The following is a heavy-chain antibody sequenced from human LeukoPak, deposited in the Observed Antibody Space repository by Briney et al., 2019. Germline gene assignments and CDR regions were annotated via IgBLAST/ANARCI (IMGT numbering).Heavy chain of an antibody. J-gene: IGHJ4*02. Sequence: ERSLRLSCAASGFTFSNSAMHWVRQAPGKGLEWVAVISYDGSDKSYADSVKGRFTISKDNSKNTLYLQMNSLRIEDTAVYYCARETDSSSWFYFDYWGQGTLVTVSS. CDR3: ARETDSSSWFYFDY. D-gene: IGHD6-13*01. V-gene: IGHV3-30-3*01. CDR2: ISYDGSDK. CDR1: GFTFSNSA.